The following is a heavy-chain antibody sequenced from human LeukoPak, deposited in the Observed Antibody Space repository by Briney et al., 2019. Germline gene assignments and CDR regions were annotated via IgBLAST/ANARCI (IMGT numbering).Heavy chain of an antibody. CDR3: ARGYI. CDR1: GGTFSSYA. V-gene: IGHV1-69*04. J-gene: IGHJ3*02. CDR2: IIPILGIA. Sequence: SVKVSCKASGGTFSSYAISWVRQAPGQGLEWMGRIIPILGIANYAQKFQGRVTMTTDTSTSTAYMELRSLRSDDTAVYYCARGYIWGQGTMVTVSS.